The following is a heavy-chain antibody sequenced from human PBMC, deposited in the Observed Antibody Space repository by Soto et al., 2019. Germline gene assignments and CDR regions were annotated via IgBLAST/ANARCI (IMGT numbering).Heavy chain of an antibody. CDR3: ARDLSYYDILTGYSDPYSDY. V-gene: IGHV1-18*01. Sequence: QVQLVQSGAEVKKPGASVKVSCKASGYTFTSYGISWVRQAPGQGLEWMGWISAYNGNTNYAQKLQGRVTMTTDTSTSTAYMELRSLRSDDTAVYYCARDLSYYDILTGYSDPYSDYWGQGTLVTVSS. CDR1: GYTFTSYG. J-gene: IGHJ4*02. CDR2: ISAYNGNT. D-gene: IGHD3-9*01.